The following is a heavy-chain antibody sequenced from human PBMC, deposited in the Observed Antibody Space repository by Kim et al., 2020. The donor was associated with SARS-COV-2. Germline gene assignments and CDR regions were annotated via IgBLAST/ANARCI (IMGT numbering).Heavy chain of an antibody. V-gene: IGHV3-9*01. CDR1: GFTFDDYA. CDR2: ISWNSGSI. D-gene: IGHD6-13*01. J-gene: IGHJ5*02. Sequence: GGSLRLSCAASGFTFDDYAMHWVRQAPGKGLEWVSGISWNSGSIGYADSVKGLFTISRDNAKNSLYLQMNSLRAEDTALYYCAKVAAAGSAGWFDPWGQGTLVTVSS. CDR3: AKVAAAGSAGWFDP.